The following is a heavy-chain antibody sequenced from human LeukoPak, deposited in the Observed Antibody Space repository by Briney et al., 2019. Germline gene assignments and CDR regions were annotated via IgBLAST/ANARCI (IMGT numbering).Heavy chain of an antibody. J-gene: IGHJ4*02. CDR3: ARALERREAWAWYSIRYYFDY. CDR2: INSDGSST. CDR1: GFTFSSYW. D-gene: IGHD6-13*01. Sequence: GGSLRLSCAASGFTFSSYWMHWVRQAPGKGLVWVSRINSDGSSTSYADSVKGRFTISRDNAKNTLYLQMNSLRAEDTAVYYCARALERREAWAWYSIRYYFDYWGQGTLVTVSS. V-gene: IGHV3-74*01.